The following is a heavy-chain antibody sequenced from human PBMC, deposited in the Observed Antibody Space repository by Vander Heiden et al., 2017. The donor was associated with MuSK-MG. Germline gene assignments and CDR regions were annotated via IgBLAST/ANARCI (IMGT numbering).Heavy chain of an antibody. D-gene: IGHD6-19*01. CDR2: IGSSGDNT. CDR1: GFPFSGYA. V-gene: IGHV3-23*04. Sequence: EVQLVESGGGLVQPGGSLRLSCAASGFPFSGYAMTWVRQAPGKGLEWVSGIGSSGDNTYYADSVRGRFTISRDNSKNTLYLQMNRLRAEDTAVYYCAKDHLRIAVALNFDYWGQGTLVTVSS. CDR3: AKDHLRIAVALNFDY. J-gene: IGHJ4*02.